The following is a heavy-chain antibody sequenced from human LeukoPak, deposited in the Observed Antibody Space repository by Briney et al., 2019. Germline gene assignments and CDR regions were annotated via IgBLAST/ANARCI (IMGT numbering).Heavy chain of an antibody. V-gene: IGHV4-38-2*02. Sequence: PSETLSLTCTVSGYSITSGYYWGWIRQPPGKGLDWIGSIYHSGNTYYNPSLKSRVTISVDTSKNQFSLKLSSVTAADTAVYYCARVMRYCSSTSCDAFDIWGQGTMDTVSS. CDR3: ARVMRYCSSTSCDAFDI. CDR1: GYSITSGYY. J-gene: IGHJ3*02. CDR2: IYHSGNT. D-gene: IGHD2-2*01.